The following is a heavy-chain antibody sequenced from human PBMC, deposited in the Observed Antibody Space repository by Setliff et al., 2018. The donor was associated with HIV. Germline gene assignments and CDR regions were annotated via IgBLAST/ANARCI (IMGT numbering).Heavy chain of an antibody. CDR2: IYHDGST. D-gene: IGHD6-19*01. Sequence: SETLSLTCAVSGVSISSSDWWSWVRQPPGKGLEWIGEIYHDGSTNYNPSLRGRVTVSLDKSKNQFSLRLSSVTAADTAVYYCASMERGSGFSNRNYFDYWGQGTLVTVSS. J-gene: IGHJ4*02. V-gene: IGHV4-4*02. CDR3: ASMERGSGFSNRNYFDY. CDR1: GVSISSSDW.